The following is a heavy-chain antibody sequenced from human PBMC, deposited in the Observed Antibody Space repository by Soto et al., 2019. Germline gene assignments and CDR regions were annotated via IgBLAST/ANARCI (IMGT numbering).Heavy chain of an antibody. D-gene: IGHD6-13*01. CDR3: ARGASCGQLVSNYFDY. Sequence: QVQLQESGPGLVKPSQTLSLTCTVSGGSISSGDYYWSWIRQPPGKGLEWIGYIYYSGSTYYNPSLKSRVTISVDTSKNQFSLKLSSVTAADTAVYYCARGASCGQLVSNYFDYWGQGTLVTVSS. J-gene: IGHJ4*02. V-gene: IGHV4-30-4*01. CDR1: GGSISSGDYY. CDR2: IYYSGST.